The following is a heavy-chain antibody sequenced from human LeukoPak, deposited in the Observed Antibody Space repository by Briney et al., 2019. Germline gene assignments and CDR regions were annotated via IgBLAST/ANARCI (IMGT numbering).Heavy chain of an antibody. CDR3: AKDRARYYDSSGSFDY. CDR1: GFTFSSYG. J-gene: IGHJ4*02. CDR2: ISYDGSNK. Sequence: GRSLRLSCAASGFTFSSYGMHWVRQAPGKGLEWVAVISYDGSNKYYADSVKGRFTISRDNSKNTLYLQMNSLRAEDTAVYYCAKDRARYYDSSGSFDYWGQGTLVTVSS. V-gene: IGHV3-30*18. D-gene: IGHD3-22*01.